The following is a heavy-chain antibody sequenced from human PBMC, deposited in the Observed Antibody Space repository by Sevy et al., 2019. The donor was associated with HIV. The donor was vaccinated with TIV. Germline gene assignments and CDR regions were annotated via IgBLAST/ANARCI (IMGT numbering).Heavy chain of an antibody. CDR2: ISYDGSNK. CDR3: ARDPTFSSDTRGYYPFDS. V-gene: IGHV3-30*04. CDR1: GFMFSNYA. Sequence: GGSLRLSCAASGFMFSNYAIHWVRRAPGKGLEWVAVISYDGSNKHYAASVKGRFTISRDNSRNTLFLQMNSLRLDDTAVYYCARDPTFSSDTRGYYPFDSWGQGTLVTVSS. D-gene: IGHD3-22*01. J-gene: IGHJ4*02.